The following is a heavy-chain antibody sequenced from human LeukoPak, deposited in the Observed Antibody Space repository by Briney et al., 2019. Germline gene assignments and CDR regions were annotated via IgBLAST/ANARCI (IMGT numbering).Heavy chain of an antibody. V-gene: IGHV4-59*01. CDR1: GDAISGYY. CDR2: VYYSGST. CDR3: ASGWLRYYYFDT. J-gene: IGHJ4*02. Sequence: SETLSLTCSVSGDAISGYYWSWIRQSPGQGLEWIGYVYYSGSTNYNPSLKSRAAISIDTSKNQFSLNLTSVTAADTAVYYCASGWLRYYYFDTWGQGALVTVSS. D-gene: IGHD2-21*01.